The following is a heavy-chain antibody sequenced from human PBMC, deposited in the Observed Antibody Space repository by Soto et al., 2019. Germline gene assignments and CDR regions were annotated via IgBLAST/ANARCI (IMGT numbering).Heavy chain of an antibody. CDR2: IYPGDSDT. J-gene: IGHJ6*03. CDR1: GYSFTSYW. V-gene: IGHV5-51*01. Sequence: PGESLKISCKGSGYSFTSYWIGWVRQMPGKGLEWMGIIYPGDSDTRYSPTFQGQVTISADKSISTAYLQWSSLKASDTAMYFCARLGSYCSGGSCYYYYMDVWGKGTTVTVSS. D-gene: IGHD2-15*01. CDR3: ARLGSYCSGGSCYYYYMDV.